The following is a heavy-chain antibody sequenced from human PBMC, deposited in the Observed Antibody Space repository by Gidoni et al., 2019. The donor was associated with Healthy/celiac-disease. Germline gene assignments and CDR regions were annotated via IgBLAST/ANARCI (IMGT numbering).Heavy chain of an antibody. CDR3: AREGYPDYYDSSGSILGAFDI. J-gene: IGHJ3*02. D-gene: IGHD3-22*01. Sequence: EVQLGESGGGLVQPGGSLRLSCAASGFTVSRTYMSWVRQAPGKGLEWVLVIYSGGSTYYADSVKGRFTISRHNSKNTLYLQMNSLRAEDTAVYYCAREGYPDYYDSSGSILGAFDIWGQGTMVTVSS. CDR1: GFTVSRTY. CDR2: IYSGGST. V-gene: IGHV3-53*04.